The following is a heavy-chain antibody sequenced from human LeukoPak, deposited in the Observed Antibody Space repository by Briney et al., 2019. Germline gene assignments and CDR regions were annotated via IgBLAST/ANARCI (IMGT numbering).Heavy chain of an antibody. CDR1: GFTFSNYA. V-gene: IGHV3-23*01. Sequence: GGSLRLSCAASGFTFSNYAMSWVRQAPGKGLEWVSTVSGSGGTTYYADSVKGRSTISRDNSKNTLFLQMNSLRAEDTAVYYCAKDRFNSGGYYYFGYWGQGTLVTVSS. J-gene: IGHJ4*02. CDR3: AKDRFNSGGYYYFGY. CDR2: VSGSGGTT. D-gene: IGHD3-22*01.